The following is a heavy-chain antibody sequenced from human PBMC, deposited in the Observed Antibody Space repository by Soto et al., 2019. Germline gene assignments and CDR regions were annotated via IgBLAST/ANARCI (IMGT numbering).Heavy chain of an antibody. Sequence: GGSLRLSCAASGFTFSSYWMSWVRQAPGKGLEWVANIKQDGSEKYYVDSAKGRFTISRDNAKNSLYLQMDSLRAEDTAVYYCARDILTGYYIIRYYYYGMDVWGQGTTVTVSS. CDR1: GFTFSSYW. CDR3: ARDILTGYYIIRYYYYGMDV. D-gene: IGHD3-9*01. V-gene: IGHV3-7*03. CDR2: IKQDGSEK. J-gene: IGHJ6*02.